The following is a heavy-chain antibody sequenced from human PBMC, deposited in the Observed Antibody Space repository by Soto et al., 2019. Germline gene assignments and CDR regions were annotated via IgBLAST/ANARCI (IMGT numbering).Heavy chain of an antibody. J-gene: IGHJ5*02. CDR2: IYYSGII. D-gene: IGHD2-21*01. CDR3: ARVHDIVGMRAAPGRVDA. CDR1: GGPISRGYY. V-gene: IGHV4-31*03. Sequence: SETLSLTCTVSGGPISRGYYWSWIRQFPGKGLEWIGYIYYSGIIYYNPSLKTRIGISVDTPKNQFSLKLTSVTAADTAVYFCARVHDIVGMRAAPGRVDAWGQGTQVTVSS.